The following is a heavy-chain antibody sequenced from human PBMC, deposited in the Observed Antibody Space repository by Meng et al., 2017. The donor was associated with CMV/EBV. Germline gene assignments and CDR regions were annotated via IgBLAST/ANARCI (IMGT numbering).Heavy chain of an antibody. CDR3: ARGRTTVTTQTGNDY. J-gene: IGHJ4*02. CDR2: INWNGGST. Sequence: GGSLRLSCAASGFTLDDYGMSWVRQAPGKGLEWVSGINWNGGSTGYADSVKGRFTISRDNAKNSLYLQMNSLRAEDTALYYCARGRTTVTTQTGNDYWGQGTLVTVSS. D-gene: IGHD4-17*01. CDR1: GFTLDDYG. V-gene: IGHV3-20*04.